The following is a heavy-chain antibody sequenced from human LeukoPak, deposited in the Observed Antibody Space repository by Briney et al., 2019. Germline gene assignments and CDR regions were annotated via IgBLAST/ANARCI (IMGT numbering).Heavy chain of an antibody. CDR3: ARSPGDYGWFDP. D-gene: IGHD4-17*01. CDR2: ISGSGGST. CDR1: GFTFSSYA. J-gene: IGHJ5*02. V-gene: IGHV3-23*01. Sequence: GGPLRLSCAASGFTFSSYAISWVRQAPGKGLEWVSAISGSGGSTYYADSVKGRFTISRGNSKNTLYLQMNSLRAEDTAVYYCARSPGDYGWFDPWGQGTLVTVSS.